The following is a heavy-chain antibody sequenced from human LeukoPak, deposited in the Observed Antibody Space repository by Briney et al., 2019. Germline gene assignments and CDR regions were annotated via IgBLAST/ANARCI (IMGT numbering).Heavy chain of an antibody. Sequence: PGGSLRLSCAASGFTFSSYGMHWVRQAPGKGLEWVAFIRYDGSNKYYADSVKGRFTISRDNSKNTLYLQMNSLRAEDTAVYYCAKDGASYSGSYGPPDYWGQGTLVTVSS. CDR1: GFTFSSYG. V-gene: IGHV3-30*02. CDR3: AKDGASYSGSYGPPDY. J-gene: IGHJ4*02. D-gene: IGHD1-26*01. CDR2: IRYDGSNK.